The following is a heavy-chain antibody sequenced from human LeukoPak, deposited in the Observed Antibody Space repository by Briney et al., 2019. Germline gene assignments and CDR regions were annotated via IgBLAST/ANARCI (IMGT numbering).Heavy chain of an antibody. V-gene: IGHV3-30*03. J-gene: IGHJ4*02. CDR3: ARDLSNVPGQY. Sequence: GGSLRLSCAASGFTFRSYAMNWVRQAPGKGLEWVAVISYDGSIKYYADSVKGRFTISTDISKSTLSLQMNSLRPEDTALYCCARDLSNVPGQYWGQGTLVTVSS. CDR1: GFTFRSYA. D-gene: IGHD3-10*02. CDR2: ISYDGSIK.